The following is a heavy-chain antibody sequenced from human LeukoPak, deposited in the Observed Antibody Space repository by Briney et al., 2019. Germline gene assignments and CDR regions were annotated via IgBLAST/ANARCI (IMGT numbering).Heavy chain of an antibody. CDR3: AKTSSSWYRNWFDP. J-gene: IGHJ5*02. V-gene: IGHV3-23*01. Sequence: GRSLRLSCAASGFTFSSYAMSWVRQAPGKGLEWVSAISGSGGSTYYADSVKGRFTISRDNSKNTLYLQMNSLRAEDTAVYYCAKTSSSWYRNWFDPWGQGTLVTVSS. D-gene: IGHD6-13*01. CDR2: ISGSGGST. CDR1: GFTFSSYA.